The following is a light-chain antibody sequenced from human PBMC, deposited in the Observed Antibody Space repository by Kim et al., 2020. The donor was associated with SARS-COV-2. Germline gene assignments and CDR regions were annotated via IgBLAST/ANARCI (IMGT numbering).Light chain of an antibody. CDR1: QSISDW. CDR2: KAS. J-gene: IGKJ2*01. V-gene: IGKV1-5*03. CDR3: QHYNSYPYT. Sequence: IHMTQTPSTLSASAGDSVTITCRASQSISDWLAWYQQKPGKAPNLLIYKASTLESGVPSRFSGIGSGTEFSLTISSLQPDDFATYYCQHYNSYPYTFGQGTKLEI.